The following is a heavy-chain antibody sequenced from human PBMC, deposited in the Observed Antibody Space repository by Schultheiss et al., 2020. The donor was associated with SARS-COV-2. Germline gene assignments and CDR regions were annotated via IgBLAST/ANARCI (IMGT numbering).Heavy chain of an antibody. V-gene: IGHV4-4*07. CDR3: TRGRSSSSLYYYYYMDV. J-gene: IGHJ6*03. CDR1: GGSISSYY. Sequence: SETLSLTCTVSGGSISSYYWSWIRQPAGKGLEWIGRIYTSGSTNYNPSLKSRVTMSVDTSKNQFSLKLSSVTAADTAVYYCTRGRSSSSLYYYYYMDVWGKGTTVTVSS. CDR2: IYTSGST. D-gene: IGHD6-6*01.